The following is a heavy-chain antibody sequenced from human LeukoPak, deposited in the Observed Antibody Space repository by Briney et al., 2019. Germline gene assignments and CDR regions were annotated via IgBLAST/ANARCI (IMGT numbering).Heavy chain of an antibody. CDR2: ITGSGAYT. CDR1: GFTLSRYG. D-gene: IGHD6-6*01. Sequence: GGSLRLSCVASGFTLSRYGMHWVRQAPGKGLEWISAITGSGAYTYHADSVKGRFTISRDNSKNTLDLQMNSLRAEDTALYYCAKGSAAARPYCFDFWGQGTLVTVSS. V-gene: IGHV3-23*01. CDR3: AKGSAAARPYCFDF. J-gene: IGHJ4*02.